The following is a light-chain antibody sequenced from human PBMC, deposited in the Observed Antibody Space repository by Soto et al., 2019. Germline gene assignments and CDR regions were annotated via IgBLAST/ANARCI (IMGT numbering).Light chain of an antibody. CDR2: AAS. CDR1: QGISSY. CDR3: QQLGNYPLT. Sequence: LLTQSPSSLSASVGDRVTITCRASQGISSYLAWYQQEPGKAPKLLIYAASTLQTGVPSRFSGSGSGTDFTLTISSLQPDDFATYYCQQLGNYPLTFGQGTRLESK. J-gene: IGKJ5*01. V-gene: IGKV1-9*01.